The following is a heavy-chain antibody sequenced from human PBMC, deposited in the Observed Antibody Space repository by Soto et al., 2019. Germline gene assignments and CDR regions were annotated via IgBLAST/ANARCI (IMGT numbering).Heavy chain of an antibody. CDR2: IWYDGSNK. V-gene: IGHV3-33*01. CDR3: ARSLGGNANWFDP. CDR1: GFTFSSYG. Sequence: QVQLVESGGGVVQPGRSLRLSCAASGFTFSSYGMHWVRQAPGKGLEWVTVIWYDGSNKYYADSVKGRFTISRDNSKNTLYLQMNSLRAEDTAVYYCARSLGGNANWFDPCGQGTLVTVSS. D-gene: IGHD2-15*01. J-gene: IGHJ5*02.